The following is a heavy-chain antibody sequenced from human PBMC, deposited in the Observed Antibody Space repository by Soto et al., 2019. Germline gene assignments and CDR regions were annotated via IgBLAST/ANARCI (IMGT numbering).Heavy chain of an antibody. Sequence: QVQLVESGGGVVQPGRSLRLSCAASGFTFSSYAMHWVRQAPGKGLEWVAVISYDGSNKYYADSVKGRFTISRDNSKNTLYLQMNSLRAEDTAVYYCARDVGFVSGYGDYVYYFDYWGQGTLVTVSS. D-gene: IGHD4-17*01. J-gene: IGHJ4*02. CDR1: GFTFSSYA. V-gene: IGHV3-30-3*01. CDR2: ISYDGSNK. CDR3: ARDVGFVSGYGDYVYYFDY.